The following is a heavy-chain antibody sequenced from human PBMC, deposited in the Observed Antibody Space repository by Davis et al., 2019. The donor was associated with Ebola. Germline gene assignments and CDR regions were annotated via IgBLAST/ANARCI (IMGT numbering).Heavy chain of an antibody. V-gene: IGHV4-59*01. J-gene: IGHJ6*03. D-gene: IGHD2-2*01. CDR2: IYYSGST. Sequence: MPSETLSLTCTVSGGSISSYYWSWIRQPPGKRLEWIGYIYYSGSTNYNPSLKSRVTISVDTSKNQFSLKLSSVTAADTAVYYCARGRSSPRYYYYYKNVWGKGTTVTVSS. CDR1: GGSISSYY. CDR3: ARGRSSPRYYYYYKNV.